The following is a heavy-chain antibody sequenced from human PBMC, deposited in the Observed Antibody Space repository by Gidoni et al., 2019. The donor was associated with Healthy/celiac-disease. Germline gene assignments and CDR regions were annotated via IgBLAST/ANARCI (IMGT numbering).Heavy chain of an antibody. Sequence: QVQLQQWGAGLLKPSETLSLTCAVYGGSFSGYYWSWIRQPPGKGLEWIGEINHSGSTNYNPYLKSRVTIEVDTTKIQLSLKMSSVTDADTAVYDCARDNSSSWEGHDDFDYWGQGTLVTVSS. CDR1: GGSFSGYY. D-gene: IGHD6-13*01. J-gene: IGHJ4*02. CDR2: INHSGST. CDR3: ARDNSSSWEGHDDFDY. V-gene: IGHV4-34*01.